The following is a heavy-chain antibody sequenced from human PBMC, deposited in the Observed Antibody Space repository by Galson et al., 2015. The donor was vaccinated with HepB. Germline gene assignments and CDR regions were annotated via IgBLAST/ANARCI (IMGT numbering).Heavy chain of an antibody. CDR1: GFTFSSYA. CDR3: ARDRSYYGDYCDY. V-gene: IGHV3-30-3*01. J-gene: IGHJ4*02. D-gene: IGHD4-17*01. CDR2: ISYDGSNK. Sequence: SLRLSCAASGFTFSSYAMHWVRQAPGKGLEWVAVISYDGSNKYYADSVKGRFTISRDDSKNTLYLQMNSLRAEDTAVYYCARDRSYYGDYCDYWGQGTLVTVSS.